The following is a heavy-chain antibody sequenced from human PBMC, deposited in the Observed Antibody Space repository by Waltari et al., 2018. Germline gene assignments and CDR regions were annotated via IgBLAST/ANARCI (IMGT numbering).Heavy chain of an antibody. D-gene: IGHD1-1*01. V-gene: IGHV3-11*01. CDR2: ISGSGATI. J-gene: IGHJ4*02. Sequence: VESGGGLVKPGGSLRPSCAVSGFTFTDYYIRWIRQAPGKGLEWVSFISGSGATINYADSVKGRFTISRDNADDSVSLEMSGLRVEDSAVYYCVRELRGTGRHNDFWGQGTRVTVSS. CDR1: GFTFTDYY. CDR3: VRELRGTGRHNDF.